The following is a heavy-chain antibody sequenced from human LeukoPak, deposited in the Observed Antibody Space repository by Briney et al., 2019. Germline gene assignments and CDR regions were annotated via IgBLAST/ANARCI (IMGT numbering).Heavy chain of an antibody. CDR2: ISSSSSYI. D-gene: IGHD2-2*01. CDR1: GFTFSSYS. J-gene: IGHJ4*02. V-gene: IGHV3-21*01. Sequence: GGSLRLSCAASGFTFSSYSMNWVRQAPGKGLEWVSSISSSSSYIYYADSVKGRFTISRDNAKSSLYLQMNSLRAEDTAVYYCARVSAAMYRQNDYWGQGTLVTVSS. CDR3: ARVSAAMYRQNDY.